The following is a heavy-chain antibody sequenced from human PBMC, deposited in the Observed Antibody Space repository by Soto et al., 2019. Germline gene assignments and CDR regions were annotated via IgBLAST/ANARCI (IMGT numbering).Heavy chain of an antibody. D-gene: IGHD3-22*01. Sequence: QVQLVQSAAEVKKPGASVKVSCKASGYTFTGYYMHWVRQAPGQGLAWMGWINPNNGGTNYAQKCPGRVTMTRDTSISTDYMELTSLRADDTAVYYCAVGIGYDSSGLRPPGDDTFDICGQGTLVTVSS. CDR3: AVGIGYDSSGLRPPGDDTFDI. CDR1: GYTFTGYY. J-gene: IGHJ3*02. V-gene: IGHV1-2*02. CDR2: INPNNGGT.